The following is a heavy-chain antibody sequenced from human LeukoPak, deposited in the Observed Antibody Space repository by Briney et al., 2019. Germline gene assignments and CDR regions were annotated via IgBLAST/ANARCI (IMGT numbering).Heavy chain of an antibody. V-gene: IGHV3-48*01. CDR1: GFTFSSSG. CDR3: ARARRDILTGYYDD. Sequence: GGSLRLSCAASGFTFSSSGMRWVRQAPGKGLEWVSYISSSGRTIYYADSVRGRFTNSRDNARNSLNLQMNSLRAEDTAVYYCARARRDILTGYYDDWGQGTLVTVSS. J-gene: IGHJ4*02. CDR2: ISSSGRTI. D-gene: IGHD3-9*01.